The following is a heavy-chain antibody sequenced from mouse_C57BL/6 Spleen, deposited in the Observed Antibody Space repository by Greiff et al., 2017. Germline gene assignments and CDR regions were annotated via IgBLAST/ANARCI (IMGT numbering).Heavy chain of an antibody. CDR2: INPSNGGT. CDR1: GYTFTSYW. CDR3: ARGGSSKGYYFDY. J-gene: IGHJ2*01. V-gene: IGHV1-53*01. Sequence: QVQLQQPGTELVKPGASVKLSCKASGYTFTSYWMHWVKQRPGQGLEWIGNINPSNGGTNYNEKFKSKATLTVDKSSSTAYMQISSLTSEDSAVYYCARGGSSKGYYFDYWGQGTTLTVSS. D-gene: IGHD1-1*01.